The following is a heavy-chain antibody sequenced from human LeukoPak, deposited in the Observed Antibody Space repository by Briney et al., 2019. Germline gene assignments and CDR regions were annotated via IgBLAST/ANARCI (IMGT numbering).Heavy chain of an antibody. V-gene: IGHV3-7*05. D-gene: IGHD3-10*01. Sequence: GGSLRLSCGASGFTFSSYWMSWVRQAPGKGLEWVANIKQDGSEKYYVDSVKGRFTISRDNAKNSLYLQMNSLRAEDTAVYYCARDGGPTVGGYCDYWGQGTLVTVSS. CDR1: GFTFSSYW. J-gene: IGHJ4*02. CDR2: IKQDGSEK. CDR3: ARDGGPTVGGYCDY.